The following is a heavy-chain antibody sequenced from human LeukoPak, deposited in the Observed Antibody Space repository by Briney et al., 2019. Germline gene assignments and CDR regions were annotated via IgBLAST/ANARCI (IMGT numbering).Heavy chain of an antibody. D-gene: IGHD6-13*01. V-gene: IGHV3-74*01. CDR3: ARSEYSSTRYGDYYYYYMDV. CDR2: INTDGSST. Sequence: GGSLRLSCAASGFTFSKYWMHWVRHAPGKGLVWVSRINTDGSSTSYADSVKGRFTISRDNAKNTLYVQMNSLRAEGTAVYYCARSEYSSTRYGDYYYYYMDVWGKGTTVTVSS. CDR1: GFTFSKYW. J-gene: IGHJ6*03.